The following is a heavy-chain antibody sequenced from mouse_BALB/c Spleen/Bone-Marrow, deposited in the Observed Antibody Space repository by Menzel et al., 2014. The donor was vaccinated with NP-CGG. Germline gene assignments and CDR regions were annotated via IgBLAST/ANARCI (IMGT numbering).Heavy chain of an antibody. CDR1: GFTFSDFY. J-gene: IGHJ3*01. CDR3: ARDADYGSSSAY. CDR2: SRNKANDYTT. Sequence: EVKLMESGGGLVQPEGSLRLSCAPSGFTFSDFYMEWVRQPPGKRLEWIAASRNKANDYTTEYSASVKGRFIVSRDTSQSILYLQMNALRAEDTAIYYCARDADYGSSSAYWGQGTLVTVSA. V-gene: IGHV7-1*02. D-gene: IGHD1-1*01.